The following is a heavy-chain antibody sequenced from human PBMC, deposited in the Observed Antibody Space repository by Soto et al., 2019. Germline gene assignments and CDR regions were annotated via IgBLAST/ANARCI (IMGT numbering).Heavy chain of an antibody. CDR3: ARDHPDYYYYYMDV. Sequence: GGSLRLSCAAPGFTFSSYWMSWVRQAPGKGLEWVANIKQDGSEKYYVDSVKGRFTISRDNAKNSLYLQMNSLRAEDTAVYYCARDHPDYYYYYMDVWGKGTTVTVSS. CDR2: IKQDGSEK. J-gene: IGHJ6*03. CDR1: GFTFSSYW. V-gene: IGHV3-7*01.